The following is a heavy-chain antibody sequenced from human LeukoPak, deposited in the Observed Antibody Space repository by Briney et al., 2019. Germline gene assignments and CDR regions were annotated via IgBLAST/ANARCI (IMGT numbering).Heavy chain of an antibody. Sequence: SETLSLTCAVYGGSFSGYYWSWIRQPPGKGLEWIGEINHSGSTNYNPSLKSQVTISVDTSKNQFSLKLSSVTAADTAVYYCASRQNCSSTSCYALNWFDPWGQGTLVTVSS. CDR2: INHSGST. J-gene: IGHJ5*02. V-gene: IGHV4-34*01. D-gene: IGHD2-2*01. CDR1: GGSFSGYY. CDR3: ASRQNCSSTSCYALNWFDP.